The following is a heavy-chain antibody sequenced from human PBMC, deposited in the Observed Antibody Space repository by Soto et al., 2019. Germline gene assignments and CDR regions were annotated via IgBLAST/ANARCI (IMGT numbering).Heavy chain of an antibody. CDR2: INGRGST. CDR3: ARQGDSTMAIFDY. V-gene: IGHV4-34*01. J-gene: IGHJ4*02. D-gene: IGHD5-18*01. Sequence: SETLSLTCAVYGGSFSGDYWSWIRQPPGKGLEWIGEINGRGSTKYNPSLKSRVTMSVDPSKNQFSLKLTSVTAADTAVYYCARQGDSTMAIFDYWGQGALVTVSS. CDR1: GGSFSGDY.